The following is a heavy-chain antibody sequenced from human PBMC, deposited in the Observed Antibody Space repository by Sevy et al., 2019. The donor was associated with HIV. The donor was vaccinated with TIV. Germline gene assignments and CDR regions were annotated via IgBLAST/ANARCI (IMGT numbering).Heavy chain of an antibody. J-gene: IGHJ4*02. Sequence: GGSLRLSCAASGFTFSKYSMSWVRQPPGKGLEWVSTLSFGCGEINYADSVKGRFTISRDNSKSSVYLQMNNLRPEYMAVYYCAREGCTKPHDYWGQGTLVTVSS. CDR2: LSFGCGEI. CDR3: AREGCTKPHDY. V-gene: IGHV3-23*01. D-gene: IGHD2-8*01. CDR1: GFTFSKYS.